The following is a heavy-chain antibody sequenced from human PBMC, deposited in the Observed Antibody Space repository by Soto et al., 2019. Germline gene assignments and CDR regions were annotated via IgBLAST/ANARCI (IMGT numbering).Heavy chain of an antibody. CDR3: AHMSLYCSGGSCYSDY. Sequence: QITLKESGPTLVKPTQTLTLTCTFSGFSLSTSGVGVGWIRQPPGKALEWLALIYWDDDKRDSPSLKSRLTIAKDTSKNQLVLTMPNMDPVDTAKYYCAHMSLYCSGGSCYSDYWGQGTLVTVSS. CDR1: GFSLSTSGVG. CDR2: IYWDDDK. V-gene: IGHV2-5*02. J-gene: IGHJ4*02. D-gene: IGHD2-15*01.